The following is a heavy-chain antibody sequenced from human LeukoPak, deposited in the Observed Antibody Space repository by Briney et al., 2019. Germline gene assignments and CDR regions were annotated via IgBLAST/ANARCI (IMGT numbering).Heavy chain of an antibody. V-gene: IGHV1-18*01. CDR2: ISTYNGDT. CDR3: ARRGSVDTPMSNWEWWY. Sequence: GAPVKVSCKASVYIFTTYGISCLRQAPGHGLEWMAWISTYNGDTNYAQKLQGRLTLTTDTSTSTVYMELRSLRSDDTAVYYCARRGSVDTPMSNWEWWYWGQGTLVTVSS. J-gene: IGHJ4*02. CDR1: VYIFTTYG. D-gene: IGHD5-18*01.